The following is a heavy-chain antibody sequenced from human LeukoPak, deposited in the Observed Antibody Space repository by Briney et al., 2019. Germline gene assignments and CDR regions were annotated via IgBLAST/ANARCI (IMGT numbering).Heavy chain of an antibody. CDR2: IYYSGGT. D-gene: IGHD1-26*01. CDR1: GGSISSYY. V-gene: IGHV4-59*08. CDR3: ARHGNRNFDY. J-gene: IGHJ4*02. Sequence: PSETLSLTCTVSGGSISSYYWSWIRQPPGKGLEWIGYIYYSGGTNYNPSLKSRVTISVDTSKNQFSLKLSSVTAADTAVYYCARHGNRNFDYWGQGTLVTVSS.